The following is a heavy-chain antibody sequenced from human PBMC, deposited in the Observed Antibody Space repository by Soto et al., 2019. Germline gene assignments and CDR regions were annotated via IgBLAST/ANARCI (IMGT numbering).Heavy chain of an antibody. CDR1: GFSLSTSGVG. CDR2: IYWDDDK. D-gene: IGHD4-17*01. J-gene: IGHJ4*02. V-gene: IGHV2-5*02. Sequence: QITLKESGPTLVKPTQTLTLTCTFSGFSLSTSGVGVGWIRQPPGKALEWLALIYWDDDKRYSPSLKSRLTITKNTSKNQVVLTMTNMDPVDTATYYCAHIDYGDSEYYFDYWGQGTLVTVSS. CDR3: AHIDYGDSEYYFDY.